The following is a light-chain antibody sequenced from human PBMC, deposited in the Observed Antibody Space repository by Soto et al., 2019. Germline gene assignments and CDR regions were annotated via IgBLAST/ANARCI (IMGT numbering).Light chain of an antibody. J-gene: IGKJ4*01. CDR3: QQFNSYTSLS. V-gene: IGKV1-13*02. CDR2: YAS. CDR1: QGISSA. Sequence: AIQLTQSPSSLSASVGDRVTITCRASQGISSALAWYQQKPGKAPKLLIYYASSLESGVPSRFSGSGSGTDFTLTSSSLQPEDFAPYYGQQFNSYTSLSFGGGTKVEIK.